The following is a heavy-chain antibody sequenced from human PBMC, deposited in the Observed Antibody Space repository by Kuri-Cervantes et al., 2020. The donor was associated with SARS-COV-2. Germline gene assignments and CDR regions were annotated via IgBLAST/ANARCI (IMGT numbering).Heavy chain of an antibody. CDR3: ARSDFWSNEIYYYYYGMDV. CDR2: IYYSGST. D-gene: IGHD3-3*01. Sequence: SETLSLTCTVSGGSISSYYWSWIRQPPGKGLEWIGYIYYSGSTNYNPSLKSRVTISVDTSKNQFSLKLSSVTAADTAVYYCARSDFWSNEIYYYYYGMDVWGQGTTVTVSS. CDR1: GGSISSYY. J-gene: IGHJ6*02. V-gene: IGHV4-59*01.